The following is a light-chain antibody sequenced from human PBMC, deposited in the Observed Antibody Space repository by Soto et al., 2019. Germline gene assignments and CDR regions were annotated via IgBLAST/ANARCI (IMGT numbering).Light chain of an antibody. CDR2: AAS. CDR3: QQSYSTPRLFT. Sequence: DIQMTQSQSSLSASVGDRVTITCRASPSISRYLNWYQQKPGKAPKLLIYAASSLRSGVPSRFSGSGSGTDFTLTISSLQPEDSATYYCQQSYSTPRLFTFGQGTNLEI. J-gene: IGKJ2*01. V-gene: IGKV1-39*01. CDR1: PSISRY.